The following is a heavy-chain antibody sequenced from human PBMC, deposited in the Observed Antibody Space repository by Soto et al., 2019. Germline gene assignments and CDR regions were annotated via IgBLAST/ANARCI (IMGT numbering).Heavy chain of an antibody. D-gene: IGHD3-22*01. J-gene: IGHJ4*02. Sequence: QVQLVQSGAEVRKPGASVRVSCKASGGSFNRHTISWVRQAPGQVLEWMGGIIPIFGTANHAQKFQGRVTSIADESTSTVYMELSSLRSDDTAIYYYARGCGYDSPDYYSAYWGQGTLVIVSS. CDR3: ARGCGYDSPDYYSAY. CDR1: GGSFNRHT. CDR2: IIPIFGTA. V-gene: IGHV1-69*01.